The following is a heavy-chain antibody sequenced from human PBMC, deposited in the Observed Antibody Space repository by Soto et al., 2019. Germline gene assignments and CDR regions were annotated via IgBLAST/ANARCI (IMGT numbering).Heavy chain of an antibody. D-gene: IGHD3-22*01. J-gene: IGHJ3*02. CDR3: AREKSAGTYYYDSSGYYRGKDDAFDI. CDR1: GGTFSSYA. V-gene: IGHV1-69*13. Sequence: VASVKVSCKASGGTFSSYAISWVRQAPGQGLEWMGGIIPIFGTANYAQKFQGRVTITADESTSTAYMELSSLRSEDTAVYYCAREKSAGTYYYDSSGYYRGKDDAFDIWGQGTMVTVSS. CDR2: IIPIFGTA.